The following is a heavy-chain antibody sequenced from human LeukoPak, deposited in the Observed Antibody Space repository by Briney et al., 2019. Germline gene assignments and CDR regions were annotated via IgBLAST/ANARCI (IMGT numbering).Heavy chain of an antibody. Sequence: GGSLRLSCSAFGFTFSTYAMNWVRQAPGKGLEYVSTISNNRGRTSNADSVKGRFTISRDNSKNTLYLQTSSLRAEDTAVYYCVKPYCSTTICYPNYYFDYWGQGTLVTVSS. V-gene: IGHV3-64D*06. CDR2: ISNNRGRT. D-gene: IGHD2-2*01. CDR1: GFTFSTYA. J-gene: IGHJ4*02. CDR3: VKPYCSTTICYPNYYFDY.